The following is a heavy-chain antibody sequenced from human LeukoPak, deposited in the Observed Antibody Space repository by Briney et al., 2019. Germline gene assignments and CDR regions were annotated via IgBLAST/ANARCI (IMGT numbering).Heavy chain of an antibody. Sequence: GGSLRLSCAASGFTFSSYSMNWVRQAPGKGLEWVSYISSSSKTIYYADSVKGRFTISRDNAENSLHLQMNSLRADDTAVYYCAREFKSGYGMWAWGQGTLVTVSS. CDR1: GFTFSSYS. V-gene: IGHV3-48*04. CDR2: ISSSSKTI. D-gene: IGHD5-18*01. J-gene: IGHJ5*02. CDR3: AREFKSGYGMWA.